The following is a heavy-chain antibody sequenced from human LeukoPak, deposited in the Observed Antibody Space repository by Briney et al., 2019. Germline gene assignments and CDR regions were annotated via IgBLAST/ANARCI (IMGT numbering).Heavy chain of an antibody. V-gene: IGHV3-15*01. D-gene: IGHD3-3*01. CDR2: IKSKTDGGTT. CDR1: GFTFSNAW. CDR3: TAPIWSGRYYYYYGMDV. J-gene: IGHJ6*02. Sequence: GGSLRLSCAASGFTFSNAWMSWVRQAPGKGLEWVGRIKSKTDGGTTDYAAPVKGRFTISRDDSKNTLYLQMNSLKTEDTAVYYCTAPIWSGRYYYYYGMDVWGQGATVTVSS.